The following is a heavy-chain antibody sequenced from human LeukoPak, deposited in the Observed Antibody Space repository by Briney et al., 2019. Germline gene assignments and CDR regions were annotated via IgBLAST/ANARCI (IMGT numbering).Heavy chain of an antibody. J-gene: IGHJ4*02. V-gene: IGHV3-30-3*01. D-gene: IGHD3-22*01. CDR2: ISYDGSNK. CDR1: GFTFSSYA. Sequence: GGSLRLSCAASGFTFSSYAMHWVRQAPGKGLEWVAVISYDGSNKYYADSVKGRFTISRDNSKNTLYLQMNSLRAEDTAVYYCAKGYYYDSSGYYGGDYWGQGTLVTVSS. CDR3: AKGYYYDSSGYYGGDY.